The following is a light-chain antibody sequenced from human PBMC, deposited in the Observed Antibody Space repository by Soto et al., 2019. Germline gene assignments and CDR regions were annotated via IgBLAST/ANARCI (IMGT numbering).Light chain of an antibody. V-gene: IGKV3-15*01. CDR3: QQYSSWPRT. CDR1: QSVRSN. CDR2: GAS. Sequence: EIVMTQSPATLSLSPGERATLSCRASQSVRSNLAWYQQKPGQAPRLLVYGASNRATGIPARFSGSGSGTEFTLTISSLQSEDFVVYYCQQYSSWPRTFGQGTKVDIK. J-gene: IGKJ1*01.